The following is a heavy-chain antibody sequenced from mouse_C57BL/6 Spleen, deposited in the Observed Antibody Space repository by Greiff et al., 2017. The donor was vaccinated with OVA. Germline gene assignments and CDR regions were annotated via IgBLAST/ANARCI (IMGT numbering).Heavy chain of an antibody. CDR1: GYTFTSYW. Sequence: QVHVKQSGTELVKPGASVKLSCKASGYTFTSYWMHWVKQRPGQGLEWIGNINPSNGGTTYNEKFKSKATLTVDKSSSTAYMQLSSLTSEDSAVYYCARGGWLLRGYFDVWGTGTTVTVSS. CDR3: ARGGWLLRGYFDV. V-gene: IGHV1-53*01. CDR2: INPSNGGT. J-gene: IGHJ1*03. D-gene: IGHD2-3*01.